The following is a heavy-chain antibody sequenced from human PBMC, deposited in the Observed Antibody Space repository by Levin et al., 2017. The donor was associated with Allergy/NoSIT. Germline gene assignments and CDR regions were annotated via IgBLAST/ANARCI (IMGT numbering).Heavy chain of an antibody. J-gene: IGHJ3*02. CDR2: INPNSGDT. D-gene: IGHD2-15*01. CDR3: ARKKGLQRGHAFDM. V-gene: IGHV1-2*02. Sequence: ASVKVSCKASGYTFTTYYIHWVRQAPGQGLEWMGWINPNSGDTNYAQSFQGRVAMTRDTSLNVANMELSSLTFDDAAVYYCARKKGLQRGHAFDMWGQGTMVTVSS. CDR1: GYTFTTYY.